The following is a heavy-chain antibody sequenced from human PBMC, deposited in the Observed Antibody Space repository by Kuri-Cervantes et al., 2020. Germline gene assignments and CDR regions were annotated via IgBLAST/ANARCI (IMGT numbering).Heavy chain of an antibody. V-gene: IGHV3-23*01. CDR1: GFTFRNYD. Sequence: LSLTCAASGFTFRNYDMSWVRQAPGKGPEWVSTISNSGGTTFYTDSVKGRFTISRDNAKNSLYLQMNSLRAEDTALYYCAKDTTLGFGEEYYYGMDVWGQGTMVTVSS. D-gene: IGHD3-10*01. J-gene: IGHJ6*02. CDR3: AKDTTLGFGEEYYYGMDV. CDR2: ISNSGGTT.